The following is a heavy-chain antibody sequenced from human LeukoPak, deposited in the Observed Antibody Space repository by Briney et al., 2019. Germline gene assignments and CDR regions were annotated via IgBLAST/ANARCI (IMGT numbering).Heavy chain of an antibody. CDR1: GGSISSGGYY. CDR2: IYYSGST. J-gene: IGHJ4*02. Sequence: SETLSLTCTVSGGSISSGGYYWSWIRQHPGKGLEWIGYIYYSGSTYYNPSLKSRVTISVDTSKNQFSLKLSSVTAEDTAVYYCARIGAGSSRDYWGQGTPVTVSS. V-gene: IGHV4-31*03. CDR3: ARIGAGSSRDY. D-gene: IGHD6-13*01.